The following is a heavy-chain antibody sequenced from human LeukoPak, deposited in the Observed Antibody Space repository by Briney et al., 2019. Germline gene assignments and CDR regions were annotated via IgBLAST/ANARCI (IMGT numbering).Heavy chain of an antibody. CDR2: IYYSGST. CDR3: ARVVVVPAAMTPFDYYYGMDV. CDR1: GGSISSGGYY. Sequence: PSETLSLTCTVSGGSISSGGYYWSWIRQHPGKGLEWIGYIYYSGSTYYNPSLKSRVTISVDTSKNQFSLKLSSVTAADTAVYYCARVVVVPAAMTPFDYYYGMDVWGQGTTVTVSS. J-gene: IGHJ6*02. V-gene: IGHV4-31*03. D-gene: IGHD2-2*01.